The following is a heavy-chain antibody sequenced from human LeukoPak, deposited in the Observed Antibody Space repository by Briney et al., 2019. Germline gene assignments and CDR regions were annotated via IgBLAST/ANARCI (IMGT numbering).Heavy chain of an antibody. CDR1: GGSISSYY. V-gene: IGHV4-4*07. J-gene: IGHJ4*02. D-gene: IGHD5-12*01. CDR3: ARDYWVATGKYYFDY. Sequence: SETLSLTCTVSGGSISSYYWSWIRQPAGKGLEWIGRIYTSGSTNYNPSLKSRVTMSVDTSKNQFSLKLSSVTAADTAVYYCARDYWVATGKYYFDYWGQGTLVTVSS. CDR2: IYTSGST.